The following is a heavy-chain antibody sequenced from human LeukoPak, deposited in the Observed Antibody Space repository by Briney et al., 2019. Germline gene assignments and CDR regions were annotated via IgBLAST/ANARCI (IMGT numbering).Heavy chain of an antibody. CDR1: GFTFSSYS. V-gene: IGHV3-21*01. CDR2: ISSSSSYI. CDR3: AREGRPNAFDI. Sequence: GGSLRFSCAASGFTFSSYSMNWVRQAPGKGLEWVSSISSSSSYIYYADSVKGRFTISRDNAKNSLYLQMNSLRAEDTAVYYCAREGRPNAFDIWGQGTMVTVSS. J-gene: IGHJ3*02.